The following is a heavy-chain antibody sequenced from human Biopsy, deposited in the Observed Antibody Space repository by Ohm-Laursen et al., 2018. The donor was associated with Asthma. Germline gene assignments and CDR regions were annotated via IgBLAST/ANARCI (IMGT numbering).Heavy chain of an antibody. CDR2: IYYNGRT. V-gene: IGHV4-39*07. Sequence: TLSLTCTVSGGSISSSSYYWGWIRQPPGKGLEWTGSIYYNGRTYYNPSLKSRVTISVDTSKNQFSLKLSSVTAADTAVYYCASGGIAVAGPSHYYYYYGMDVWGQGTTVTVSS. CDR1: GGSISSSSYY. D-gene: IGHD6-19*01. CDR3: ASGGIAVAGPSHYYYYYGMDV. J-gene: IGHJ6*02.